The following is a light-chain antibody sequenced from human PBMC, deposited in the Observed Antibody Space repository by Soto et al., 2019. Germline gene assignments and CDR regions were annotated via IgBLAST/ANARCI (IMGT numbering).Light chain of an antibody. CDR2: QVS. CDR1: SSDVGASEY. V-gene: IGLV2-8*01. Sequence: QSALTQPPSASGSPGQSVTISCTGTSSDVGASEYVSWYQQHPGKAPKLMIYQVSKRPSGVPDRFSGSRSGNTASLTVSGLQAEDEADYYCTSYTSSYIFVLGGGTKLT. J-gene: IGLJ2*01. CDR3: TSYTSSYIFV.